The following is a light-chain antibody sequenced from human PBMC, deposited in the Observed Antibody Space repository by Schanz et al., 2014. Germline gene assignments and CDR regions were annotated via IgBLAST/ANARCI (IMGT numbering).Light chain of an antibody. V-gene: IGKV3-15*01. J-gene: IGKJ1*01. Sequence: EIVMTQSPATLSVSPGERATLSCRASQSVSSNLAWYQQKPGQAPRLLIYGASTRATGIPARFSGSGSGTDFTLTISRPQPEDFATDYCQQSYSTPVAFGQGTKVEIK. CDR3: QQSYSTPVA. CDR2: GAS. CDR1: QSVSSN.